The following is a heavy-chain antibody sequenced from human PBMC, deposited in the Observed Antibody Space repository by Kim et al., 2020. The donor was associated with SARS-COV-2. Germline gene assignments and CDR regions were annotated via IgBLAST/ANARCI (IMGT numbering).Heavy chain of an antibody. J-gene: IGHJ6*02. V-gene: IGHV5-51*01. D-gene: IGHD6-25*01. CDR2: IYPGDSDT. CDR3: ARQPPPDGFDYYGMDV. Sequence: GESLKISCKGSGYSFTSYWIGWVRQMPGKGLEWMGIIYPGDSDTRYSPSFQGQVTISADKSISTAYLQWSSLKASDTAMYYCARQPPPDGFDYYGMDVWGQGTTVTVSS. CDR1: GYSFTSYW.